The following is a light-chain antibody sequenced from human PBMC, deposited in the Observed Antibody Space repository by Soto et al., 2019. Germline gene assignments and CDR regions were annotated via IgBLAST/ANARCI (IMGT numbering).Light chain of an antibody. J-gene: IGKJ2*03. Sequence: EIVMTQSPGTLSVSPGERVTLSCRASQSVSSKLVWYQRKPGQSPRLVXYDASNRATDIPARFSGSGSGTDLTLTISSVEAEDFGVYYCQQRNDWPRNSFGQGTKVDIK. V-gene: IGKV3D-15*01. CDR3: QQRNDWPRNS. CDR2: DAS. CDR1: QSVSSK.